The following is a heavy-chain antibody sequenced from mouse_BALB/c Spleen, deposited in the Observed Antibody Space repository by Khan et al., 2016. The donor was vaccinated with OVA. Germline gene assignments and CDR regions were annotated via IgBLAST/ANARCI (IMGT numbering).Heavy chain of an antibody. CDR2: IRYSGST. CDR1: GYSITSDYA. V-gene: IGHV3-2*02. CDR3: AREVVRRPPFDY. D-gene: IGHD1-1*01. Sequence: VQLKESGPGLVKPSQSLSLTCTVTGYSITSDYAWNWIRQFPGNKLEWMGCIRYSGSTSYNPSLKSRISITRDTSKNQFFLQLNSVTTEDTATXCCAREVVRRPPFDYWGEGSTFTVSS. J-gene: IGHJ2*01.